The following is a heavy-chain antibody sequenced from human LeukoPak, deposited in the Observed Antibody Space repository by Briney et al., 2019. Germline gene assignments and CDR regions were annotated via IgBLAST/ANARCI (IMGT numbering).Heavy chain of an antibody. CDR1: GGSFSGYY. J-gene: IGHJ4*02. CDR3: ARSYASSGYYCARGDAPYYFDY. V-gene: IGHV4-34*01. CDR2: INHSGST. D-gene: IGHD3-22*01. Sequence: SETLSLTCAVYGGSFSGYYWSWIRQPPGKGLEWIGEINHSGSTNYNPSLKSRVTISVDTSKNQFSLKLSSVTAADTAVYYCARSYASSGYYCARGDAPYYFDYWGQGTLVTVSS.